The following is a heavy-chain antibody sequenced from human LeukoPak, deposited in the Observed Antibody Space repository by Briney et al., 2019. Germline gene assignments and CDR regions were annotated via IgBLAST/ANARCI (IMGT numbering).Heavy chain of an antibody. CDR1: GGSISSSSYY. CDR2: IYYSGST. J-gene: IGHJ4*02. Sequence: SETLSLTCTVSGGSISSSSYYWGWIRQPPGKGLEWIGSIYYSGSTYYNPSLKSRVTISVDTSKNQFSLKLSSVTAADTGVYYCAIDLTSDFDYWGQGTLVTVSS. V-gene: IGHV4-39*01. CDR3: AIDLTSDFDY.